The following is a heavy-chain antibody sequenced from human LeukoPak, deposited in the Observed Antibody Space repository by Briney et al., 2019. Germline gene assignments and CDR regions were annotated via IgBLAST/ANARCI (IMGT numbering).Heavy chain of an antibody. CDR2: INHSGST. CDR1: GGSFSGYY. Sequence: SETLSLTCAVYGGSFSGYYWSWIRQPPGKGLEWIGEINHSGSTNYNPSLKSRVTISVDTSKNQFSLKLSSVTAADTAVYYCARGRSSSWYYYGMDVWGQGTTVTVSS. D-gene: IGHD6-13*01. CDR3: ARGRSSSWYYYGMDV. V-gene: IGHV4-34*01. J-gene: IGHJ6*02.